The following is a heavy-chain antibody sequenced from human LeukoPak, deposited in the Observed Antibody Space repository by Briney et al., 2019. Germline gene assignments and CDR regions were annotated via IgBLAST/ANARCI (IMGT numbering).Heavy chain of an antibody. CDR2: IYPDDSDT. Sequence: GASLQISCKGSGYRFNAYWIAWVRQMPGKGLEWMGIIYPDDSDTRYSPSFQGQVTISADKSVRTAYLQWSSLKASDTGMYYCARPNITSYYDSRGYDAFDVWGQGTMVTVSS. CDR3: ARPNITSYYDSRGYDAFDV. CDR1: GYRFNAYW. V-gene: IGHV5-51*01. J-gene: IGHJ3*01. D-gene: IGHD3-22*01.